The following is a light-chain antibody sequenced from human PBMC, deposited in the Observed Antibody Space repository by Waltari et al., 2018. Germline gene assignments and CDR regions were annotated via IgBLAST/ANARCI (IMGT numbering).Light chain of an antibody. J-gene: IGKJ5*01. CDR3: QQANSFPIT. V-gene: IGKV1-12*01. CDR1: QDISSG. Sequence: DIQMTQSPSSVSASVGDGVTITCRASQDISSGLAWYQQKPGKAPNLLIYDGYSLQSGVPSRFSGSGAGTVFTLTISSLQPEDFATYYCQQANSFPITFGQGTRLEIK. CDR2: DGY.